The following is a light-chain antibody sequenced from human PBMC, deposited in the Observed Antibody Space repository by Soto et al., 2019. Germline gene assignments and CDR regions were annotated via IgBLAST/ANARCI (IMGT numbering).Light chain of an antibody. V-gene: IGKV1-39*01. CDR2: AAS. CDR1: QGINTF. CDR3: QQSYSTLWT. Sequence: TQLTQCPSTVPATVGASVTITCRASQGINTFLAWYQQKPGKAPKLLIYAASTLQTGVPSRFSGSGSGTDFTLTISSLQPEDFATYYCQQSYSTLWTFGQGTKVDIK. J-gene: IGKJ1*01.